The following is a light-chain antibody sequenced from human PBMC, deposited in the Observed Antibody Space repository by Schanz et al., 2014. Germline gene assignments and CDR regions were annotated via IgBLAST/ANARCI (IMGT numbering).Light chain of an antibody. CDR3: QQSYITPLT. J-gene: IGKJ4*01. CDR1: QSISSY. V-gene: IGKV1-39*01. CDR2: AAS. Sequence: IQLTQSPSSLSASVGDRVTITCRASQSISSYLNWYQQKPGNAPQLLIYAASSLESGVPSRFSGSGSGTDFTLTISSLQPEDFATYYCQQSYITPLTFGGGTKVEIK.